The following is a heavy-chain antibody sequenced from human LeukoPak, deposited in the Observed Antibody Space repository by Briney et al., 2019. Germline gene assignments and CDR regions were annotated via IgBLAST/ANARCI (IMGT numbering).Heavy chain of an antibody. J-gene: IGHJ4*02. V-gene: IGHV1-8*01. CDR1: GYTFTSHD. CDR2: MSPNSGDT. Sequence: ASVKVSCKASGYTFTSHDINWVRQATGQGLEWMGWMSPNSGDTGYAQKFQGRVTMTSDSSISTAYMELSSLRSEDTAIYYCVRTPPNWGFDYWGQGTLVAVSS. CDR3: VRTPPNWGFDY. D-gene: IGHD7-27*01.